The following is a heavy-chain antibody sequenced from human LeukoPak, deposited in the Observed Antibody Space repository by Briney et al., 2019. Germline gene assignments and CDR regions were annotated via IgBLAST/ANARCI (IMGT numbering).Heavy chain of an antibody. CDR2: IYSDGST. CDR3: AREKGRGVISPYYDY. J-gene: IGHJ4*02. D-gene: IGHD3-10*01. CDR1: GLTVRNNY. Sequence: GGSLRLSCAASGLTVRNNYMSWVRQAPGKGLEWVSVIYSDGSTYHEDSVKGRFTISRDTSKNTLSLQMNSLRVEDTAVYYCAREKGRGVISPYYDYWGQGTLVTVSS. V-gene: IGHV3-53*01.